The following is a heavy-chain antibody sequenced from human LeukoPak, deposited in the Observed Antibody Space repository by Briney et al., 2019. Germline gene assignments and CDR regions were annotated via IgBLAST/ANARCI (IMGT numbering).Heavy chain of an antibody. CDR3: ARAPRDSSSSNYMRRFDY. Sequence: PSETLPLTCVVSGYSISSDNYWVLIRQPPGQGLEWTGGIYHSGSTYYNPSLKSRVTMSVDTSKNQFSLKLSSVTAADAAVYYCARAPRDSSSSNYMRRFDYWGQGTLVTVSS. D-gene: IGHD3-22*01. CDR2: IYHSGST. V-gene: IGHV4-38-2*01. J-gene: IGHJ4*02. CDR1: GYSISSDNY.